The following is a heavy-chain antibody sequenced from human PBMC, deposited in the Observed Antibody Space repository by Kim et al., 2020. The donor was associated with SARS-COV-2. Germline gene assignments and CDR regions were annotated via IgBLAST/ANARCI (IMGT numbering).Heavy chain of an antibody. J-gene: IGHJ4*02. Sequence: SQTLSLTCAISGDSVSSNSAAWNWIRQSPSRGLEWLGRTYYRSKWYNDYAVSVKSRITINPDTSKNQFSLQLNSVTPEDTAVYYCAREASYYYDSSGYHPLGNYFDYWGQGTLVTVSS. CDR3: AREASYYYDSSGYHPLGNYFDY. V-gene: IGHV6-1*01. D-gene: IGHD3-22*01. CDR2: TYYRSKWYN. CDR1: GDSVSSNSAA.